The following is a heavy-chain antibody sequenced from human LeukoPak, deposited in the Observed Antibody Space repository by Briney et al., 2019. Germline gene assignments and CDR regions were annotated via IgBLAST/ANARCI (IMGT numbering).Heavy chain of an antibody. CDR2: ISWNSGSI. Sequence: GGSLRLSCAASGFTFDDYAMHWVRQAPGKGLEWVSGISWNSGSIGYADSVKGRFTISRDNAKNSLYLQMNSLRAEDTALYYCAKGMDYDFWSGYKFRYYYYGMDVWGQGTTVTVSS. CDR3: AKGMDYDFWSGYKFRYYYYGMDV. J-gene: IGHJ6*02. D-gene: IGHD3-3*01. V-gene: IGHV3-9*01. CDR1: GFTFDDYA.